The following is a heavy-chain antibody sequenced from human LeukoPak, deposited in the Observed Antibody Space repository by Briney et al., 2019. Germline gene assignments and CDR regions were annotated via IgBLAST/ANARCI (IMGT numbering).Heavy chain of an antibody. Sequence: PAETLSLTCSVSGASFSTNYWSWIRQPPGRGLEWIGYVFDSGGTNYNPALKSRVTISVDTYTKQYSLRLSSVTAADTAVYYCARLYQQSKWKYYYYYMDVWGKGTAVTVSS. CDR3: ARLYQQSKWKYYYYYMDV. J-gene: IGHJ6*03. V-gene: IGHV4-59*01. CDR1: GASFSTNY. CDR2: VFDSGGT. D-gene: IGHD1-1*01.